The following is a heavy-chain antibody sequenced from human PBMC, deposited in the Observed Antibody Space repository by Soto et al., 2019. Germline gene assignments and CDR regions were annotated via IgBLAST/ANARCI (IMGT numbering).Heavy chain of an antibody. D-gene: IGHD2-15*01. J-gene: IGHJ4*02. Sequence: QVQLVESGGGVVQPGRSLRLSCAASGFSFSSYGMHWVRQAPGKGLEWGAMISYDGTGEYYADSVKGRFTISRDNSKNAVYLQMKSLRAEDTAVYYCSKQESHCSDHFDYWGQGTLVTVSS. CDR1: GFSFSSYG. CDR3: SKQESHCSDHFDY. V-gene: IGHV3-30*18. CDR2: ISYDGTGE.